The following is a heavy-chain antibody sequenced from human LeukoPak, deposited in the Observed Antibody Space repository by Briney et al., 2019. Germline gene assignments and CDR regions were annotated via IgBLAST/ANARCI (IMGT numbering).Heavy chain of an antibody. D-gene: IGHD4-23*01. CDR3: ARDNYGGTSVLDY. J-gene: IGHJ4*02. V-gene: IGHV4-38-2*02. CDR2: IYRNGST. Sequence: PSETLSLTCSVSGYSISSGHYWSWIRQPPGKGLEWIGSIYRNGSTSYNPSLKSRVTISVDTSKNQFSLNLSSVTAADTAVYYCARDNYGGTSVLDYWGQGTLVTVSS. CDR1: GYSISSGHY.